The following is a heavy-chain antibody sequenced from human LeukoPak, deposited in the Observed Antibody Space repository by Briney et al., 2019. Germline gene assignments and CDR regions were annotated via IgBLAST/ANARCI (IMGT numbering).Heavy chain of an antibody. Sequence: PGGSLRLSCAASGFTVSNNYMNWVRQAPGKGPEWVAAIWRTGDWTHYVDSVKGRFTISRDNSKNTLYLQMNSLRAEDTAVYYCAKKGGPDLGDAFDIWGQGTMVTVSS. CDR2: IWRTGDWT. J-gene: IGHJ3*02. CDR1: GFTVSNNY. D-gene: IGHD1-26*01. CDR3: AKKGGPDLGDAFDI. V-gene: IGHV3-53*05.